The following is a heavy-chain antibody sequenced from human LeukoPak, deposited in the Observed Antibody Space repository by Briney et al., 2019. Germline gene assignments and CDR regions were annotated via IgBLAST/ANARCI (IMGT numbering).Heavy chain of an antibody. CDR2: IYYSGST. CDR1: GGSISSSSYY. V-gene: IGHV4-39*07. D-gene: IGHD2-15*01. Sequence: SETLSLTCTVSGGSISSSSYYWGWIRQPPGKGLEWIGSIYYSGSTYYNPSLKSRVTISVDTSMSQFSLKLSSVTAADTAVYYCARDPPRQVVVVATDAFDIWGQGTMVTVSS. CDR3: ARDPPRQVVVVATDAFDI. J-gene: IGHJ3*02.